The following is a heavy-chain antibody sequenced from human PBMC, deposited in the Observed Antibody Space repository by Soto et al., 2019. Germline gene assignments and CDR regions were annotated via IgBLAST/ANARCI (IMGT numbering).Heavy chain of an antibody. V-gene: IGHV3-48*01. D-gene: IGHD1-26*01. CDR3: APEGVAANGSLY. CDR2: ISDSGSRM. CDR1: GFTLGAYS. J-gene: IGHJ4*02. Sequence: EVQLVESGGGLVQPGGALRLSCVVSGFTLGAYSMNGVRQSRGRGLEWVSYISDSGSRMYYADSVKGRFTISRDSARNALFLQMNNVRAEDTAVSYSAPEGVAANGSLYWGQGTLVTVSS.